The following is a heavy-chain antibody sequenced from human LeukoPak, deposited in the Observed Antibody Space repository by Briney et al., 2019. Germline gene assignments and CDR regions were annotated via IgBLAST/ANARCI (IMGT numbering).Heavy chain of an antibody. CDR3: ARWLPIAYCGGDCYEAWDYYFDY. Sequence: PSETLSLTCTVSGGSISSSSYYWGWIRQPPGKGLEWIGSIYYSGSTYYNPSLKSRVTISVDTSKNQFSLKLSSVTAADTAVYYCARWLPIAYCGGDCYEAWDYYFDYWGQGTLVTVSS. V-gene: IGHV4-39*07. CDR2: IYYSGST. D-gene: IGHD2-21*02. J-gene: IGHJ4*02. CDR1: GGSISSSSYY.